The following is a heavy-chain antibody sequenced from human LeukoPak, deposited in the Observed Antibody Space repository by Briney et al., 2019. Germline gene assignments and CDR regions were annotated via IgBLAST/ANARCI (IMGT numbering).Heavy chain of an antibody. J-gene: IGHJ6*03. CDR1: GFTFDDYA. CDR2: TNWDGGRT. CDR3: ARGTTVENYYYYYMDV. D-gene: IGHD4-23*01. V-gene: IGHV3-20*04. Sequence: GGSLRLSCAASGFTFDDYAMSWVRQTSGKGLEWVSGTNWDGGRTGYADSVKGRFTISRDNAKNSLYLQMNSLRAEDTAVYYCARGTTVENYYYYYMDVWGKGTTVTVSS.